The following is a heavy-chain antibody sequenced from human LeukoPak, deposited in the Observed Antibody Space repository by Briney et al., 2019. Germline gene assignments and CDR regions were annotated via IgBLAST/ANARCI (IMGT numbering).Heavy chain of an antibody. CDR2: FYHSGSS. D-gene: IGHD5-24*01. CDR3: ARMASHHLAPSPYYFYYMDV. J-gene: IGHJ6*03. CDR1: GYSISSGYY. Sequence: NASETLSLTCTVSGYSISSGYYWGWIRQSPGKGLEWIGSFYHSGSSYYNPSLQSRVTISVHTSKNQFSLKLTSVTAADTAVYFCARMASHHLAPSPYYFYYMDVWGKGTTVTVSS. V-gene: IGHV4-38-2*02.